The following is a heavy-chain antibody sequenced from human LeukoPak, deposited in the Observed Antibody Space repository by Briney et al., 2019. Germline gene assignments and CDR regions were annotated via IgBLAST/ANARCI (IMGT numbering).Heavy chain of an antibody. J-gene: IGHJ4*02. D-gene: IGHD5-18*01. CDR1: GXTFSSYG. Sequence: PGGSLRLSWAASGXTFSSYGMHWVRQSPGKGLEWVAVISYAVSNKYYADSVKGRFTISRDNSKNTLYLQMDSLRAEDTAVYYCAKANTAMSYFDYWGQGTLVTVSS. V-gene: IGHV3-30*18. CDR3: AKANTAMSYFDY. CDR2: ISYAVSNK.